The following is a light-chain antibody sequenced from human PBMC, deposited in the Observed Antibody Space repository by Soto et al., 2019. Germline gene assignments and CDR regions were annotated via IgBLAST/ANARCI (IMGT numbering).Light chain of an antibody. J-gene: IGLJ1*01. Sequence: QSALTQPASVSGSPGQSITISCAGSGGDVGNYDLLSWYQKIPGKAPKLIIYEVTDRPSGVSNRFSGSKSGNTASLTISGLQAEDEAEYYCSSYTNINTRACVFGTGTKLTVL. CDR1: GGDVGNYDL. CDR3: SSYTNINTRACV. V-gene: IGLV2-14*02. CDR2: EVT.